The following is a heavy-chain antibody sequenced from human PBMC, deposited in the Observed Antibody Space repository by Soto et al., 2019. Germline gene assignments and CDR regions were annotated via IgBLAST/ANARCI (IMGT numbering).Heavy chain of an antibody. Sequence: SDTLSLTCTVSGVSISDYYWGWIRQSPGKGLEWIGYIYYTGTTKYNPSLKSRVTISVDSSKNQFSLKLDSVTAADTAVYYCARLGGYYQAFDSWGQGTLVTVS. V-gene: IGHV4-59*08. CDR2: IYYTGTT. CDR3: ARLGGYYQAFDS. CDR1: GVSISDYY. D-gene: IGHD3-22*01. J-gene: IGHJ4*02.